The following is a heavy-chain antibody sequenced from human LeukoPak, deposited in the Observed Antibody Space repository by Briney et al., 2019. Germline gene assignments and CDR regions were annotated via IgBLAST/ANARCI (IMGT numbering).Heavy chain of an antibody. V-gene: IGHV3-23*01. CDR2: ISSTGGST. CDR3: AKGIYASGSSYFDY. Sequence: HPGRCLRLSCAPSGFTFSSYAMSWVRQAPGKGLEWVSAISSTGGSTYYADSVKGRFTISRENCKDTLYLQMNSLRAEDTAVYYCAKGIYASGSSYFDYWGQGTLVTVSS. D-gene: IGHD3-10*01. CDR1: GFTFSSYA. J-gene: IGHJ4*02.